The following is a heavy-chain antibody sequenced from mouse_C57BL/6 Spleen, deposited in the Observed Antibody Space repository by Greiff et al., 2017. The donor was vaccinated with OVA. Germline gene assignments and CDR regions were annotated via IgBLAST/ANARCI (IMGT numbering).Heavy chain of an antibody. CDR2: IHPNSGST. J-gene: IGHJ4*01. Sequence: QVQLKQPGAELVKPGASVKLSCKASGYTFTSYWMHWVKQRPGQGLEWIGMIHPNSGSTNYNEKFKSKATLTVDKSSSTAYMQLSSLTSEDSAVYYCARHPYYDGYYDYYAMDYWGQGTSVTVSS. CDR1: GYTFTSYW. V-gene: IGHV1-64*01. D-gene: IGHD2-3*01. CDR3: ARHPYYDGYYDYYAMDY.